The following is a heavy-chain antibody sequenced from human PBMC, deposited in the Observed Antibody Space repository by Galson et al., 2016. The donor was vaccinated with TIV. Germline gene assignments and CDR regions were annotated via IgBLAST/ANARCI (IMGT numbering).Heavy chain of an antibody. J-gene: IGHJ4*02. D-gene: IGHD3-22*01. CDR2: ITSSSSYL. V-gene: IGHV3-21*06. CDR1: GFTFSSYS. Sequence: SLRLSCAASGFTFSSYSMNWVRQAPGKGLEWVSSITSSSSYLYYADSVKGRFTISRDNAKNSLFLQMTTLRVEDTAVYYCVRDAPTDGSGYSGGYFDSWGQGTLVTVSS. CDR3: VRDAPTDGSGYSGGYFDS.